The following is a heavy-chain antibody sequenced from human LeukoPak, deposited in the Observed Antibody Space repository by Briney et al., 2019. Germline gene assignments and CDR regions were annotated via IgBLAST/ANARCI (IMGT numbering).Heavy chain of an antibody. D-gene: IGHD1-1*01. CDR1: GFTFSDYY. CDR2: ISSSGSTI. V-gene: IGHV3-11*04. CDR3: ARAASGTTGPYYYYYYMDV. J-gene: IGHJ6*03. Sequence: GGSLRLSCAASGFTFSDYYMSWIRQAPGKGLAWVSYISSSGSTIYYADSVKGRFTISRDNAKNSLYLQMNSLRAEDTAVYYCARAASGTTGPYYYYYYMDVWGKGTTVTVSS.